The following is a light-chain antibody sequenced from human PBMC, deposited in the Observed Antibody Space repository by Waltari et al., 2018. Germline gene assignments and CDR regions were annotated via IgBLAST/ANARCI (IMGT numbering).Light chain of an antibody. J-gene: IGLJ3*02. V-gene: IGLV1-36*01. CDR2: YDD. Sequence: QSVLTQPPSVSGAPRQRVTISCSGSSSNIGTNVVNWYQQVPGKAPKLLIYYDDLLPSGVSDRFSGPKSGTAASLAISGFQSEDEADYYCAAWDDSLNGPSFGGGTKLTVL. CDR3: AAWDDSLNGPS. CDR1: SSNIGTNV.